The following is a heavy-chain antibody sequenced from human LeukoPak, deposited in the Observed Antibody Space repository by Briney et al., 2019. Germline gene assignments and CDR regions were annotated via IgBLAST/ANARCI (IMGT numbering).Heavy chain of an antibody. J-gene: IGHJ4*02. CDR3: AALKQLVLGFDY. D-gene: IGHD6-6*01. CDR2: IYYSGST. V-gene: IGHV4-39*01. Sequence: SETLSLTCTVSGGSISSSSYYWGWIRQPPGKGLEWTGSIYYSGSTYYNPSLKSRVTISVDTSKNQFSLKLSSVTAADTAVYYCAALKQLVLGFDYWGQGTLVTVSS. CDR1: GGSISSSSYY.